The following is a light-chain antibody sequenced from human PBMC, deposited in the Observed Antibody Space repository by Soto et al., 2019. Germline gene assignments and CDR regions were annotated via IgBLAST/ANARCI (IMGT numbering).Light chain of an antibody. CDR2: SNN. Sequence: QSVLTQPPSASGTPGQSVTVSCSGSSSNIGSNTVTWYQQLPGPPPILLFYSNNLRSSGVPDRFSGSRSRTSASLAISGLQSEDEADYYCATWDDRLNGYVFGSGTKVTVL. CDR1: SSNIGSNT. V-gene: IGLV1-44*01. J-gene: IGLJ1*01. CDR3: ATWDDRLNGYV.